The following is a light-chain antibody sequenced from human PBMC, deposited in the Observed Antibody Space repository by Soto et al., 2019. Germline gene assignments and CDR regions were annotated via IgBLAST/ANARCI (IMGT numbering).Light chain of an antibody. Sequence: QPVLTQLPSVSGAPGQRVAISCTGSSSNIGAEYDVHWYQQLPGTAPKRLIYGDNNRPSGVPDRFSGSKSGTSASLAITGLQPEDEADYYCQSYDSSLTTFVFGTGTKLTVL. V-gene: IGLV1-40*01. CDR1: SSNIGAEYD. CDR2: GDN. J-gene: IGLJ1*01. CDR3: QSYDSSLTTFV.